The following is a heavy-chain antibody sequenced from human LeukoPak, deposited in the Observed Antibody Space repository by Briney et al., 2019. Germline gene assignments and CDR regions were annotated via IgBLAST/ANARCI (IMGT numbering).Heavy chain of an antibody. Sequence: GGSLRLSCAASGFTFSSYSMNWVRQAPGKGLEWVSYITGGSSTIYYADSVKGRFTISRDNAKNSLYLQMNSLRAEDTAVYYCAKYFRADSGNYYRSFDYWGQGTLVTVSS. V-gene: IGHV3-48*04. D-gene: IGHD1-26*01. CDR3: AKYFRADSGNYYRSFDY. CDR2: ITGGSSTI. CDR1: GFTFSSYS. J-gene: IGHJ4*02.